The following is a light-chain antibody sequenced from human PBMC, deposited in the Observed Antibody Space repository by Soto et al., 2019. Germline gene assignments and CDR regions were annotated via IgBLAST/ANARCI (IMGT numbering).Light chain of an antibody. CDR3: QQYVNSPYT. Sequence: EIVITQSPATLSVSPGERATLSCRASQSVSTNLAWYQQKPGQAPSLVIYGASARATGIPARFSGSGSGTDFTLTISRLEPEDFAVYYCQQYVNSPYTFGQGTKVDIK. J-gene: IGKJ2*01. V-gene: IGKV3-15*01. CDR2: GAS. CDR1: QSVSTN.